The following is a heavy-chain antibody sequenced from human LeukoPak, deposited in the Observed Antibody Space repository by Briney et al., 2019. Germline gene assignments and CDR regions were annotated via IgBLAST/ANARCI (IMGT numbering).Heavy chain of an antibody. V-gene: IGHV1-46*01. CDR2: INPSGGST. J-gene: IGHJ4*02. D-gene: IGHD1-26*01. CDR1: GYTFTSYY. CDR3: ATGVGATVGYY. Sequence: ASVKVSCKASGYTFTSYYMHWVRQAPGQGLEWMGIINPSGGSTIYAQKFQGRVTMTEDTSTDTAYMELSSLRSEDTAVYYCATGVGATVGYYWGQGTLVTVSS.